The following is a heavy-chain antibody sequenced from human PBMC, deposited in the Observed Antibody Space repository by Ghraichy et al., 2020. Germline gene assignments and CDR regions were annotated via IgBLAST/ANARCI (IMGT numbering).Heavy chain of an antibody. Sequence: GGSLRRSCAASGFTFSSFWMHWVRQVPGKGLVWVSRINSDGSSTSYADSVKGRFTISRDNAKNTLYLQMNSLRAEDTAVYYCTRGWISAVGDLDYWGQGTRLTVSS. J-gene: IGHJ4*02. CDR2: INSDGSST. CDR1: GFTFSSFW. V-gene: IGHV3-74*01. D-gene: IGHD6-13*01. CDR3: TRGWISAVGDLDY.